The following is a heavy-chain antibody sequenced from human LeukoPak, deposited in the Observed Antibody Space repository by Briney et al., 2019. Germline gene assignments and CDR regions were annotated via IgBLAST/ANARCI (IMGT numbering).Heavy chain of an antibody. D-gene: IGHD6-13*01. Sequence: PGGSLRLSCAASGLTFSNFWMSWVRQAPEKGLEWVANIKQDGNEKYYVDSVKGRFTISRDNAKNSVSLQMNSLRAEDTAVYYCAGSTWFVHVDYWGQGTLVTVSS. CDR2: IKQDGNEK. CDR3: AGSTWFVHVDY. CDR1: GLTFSNFW. V-gene: IGHV3-7*01. J-gene: IGHJ4*02.